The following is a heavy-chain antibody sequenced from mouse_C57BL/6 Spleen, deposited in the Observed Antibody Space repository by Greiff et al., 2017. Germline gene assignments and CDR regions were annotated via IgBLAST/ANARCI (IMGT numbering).Heavy chain of an antibody. Sequence: EVHLVESGGGLVKPGGSLKLSCAASGFTFSSYAMSWVRQTPEKRLEWVATISDGGSYTYYPDNVKGRFTISRDNAKNNLYLQMSHLKSEDTAMYYCARENYYDDTYWGQGTLVTVSA. J-gene: IGHJ3*01. CDR1: GFTFSSYA. D-gene: IGHD1-1*01. CDR2: ISDGGSYT. CDR3: ARENYYDDTY. V-gene: IGHV5-4*01.